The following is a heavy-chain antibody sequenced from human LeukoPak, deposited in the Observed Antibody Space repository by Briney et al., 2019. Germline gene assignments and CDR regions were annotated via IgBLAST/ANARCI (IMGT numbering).Heavy chain of an antibody. Sequence: SQTLSLTCAVSGDSVSSNSAAWYWIRQSPSRGLEGLGMTYYRSKWYNDYAVAVKGRIAINPDTPKNQFSLQLNSVTPEDTAVYYCARAKGRSPLFDYWGQGTLVTVSS. J-gene: IGHJ4*02. D-gene: IGHD6-13*01. CDR2: TYYRSKWYN. CDR1: GDSVSSNSAA. CDR3: ARAKGRSPLFDY. V-gene: IGHV6-1*01.